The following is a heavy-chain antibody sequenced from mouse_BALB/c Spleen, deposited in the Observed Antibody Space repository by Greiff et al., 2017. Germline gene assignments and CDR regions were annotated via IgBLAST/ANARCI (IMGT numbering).Heavy chain of an antibody. Sequence: QVQLQQPGAELVKPGTSVKLSCKASGYNFTSYWINWVKLRPGQGLEWIGDIYPGSGSTNYNEKFKSKATLTVDTSSSTAYMQLSSLASEDSALYYCARSMGDCWGQGTSVTVSS. V-gene: IGHV1-55*01. J-gene: IGHJ4*01. D-gene: IGHD4-1*01. CDR3: ARSMGDC. CDR2: IYPGSGST. CDR1: GYNFTSYW.